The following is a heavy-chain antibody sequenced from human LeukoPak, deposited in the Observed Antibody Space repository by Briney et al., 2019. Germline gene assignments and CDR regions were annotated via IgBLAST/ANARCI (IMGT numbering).Heavy chain of an antibody. V-gene: IGHV3-7*03. CDR2: IKQDGSEK. Sequence: GGSLRLSCAASEFTFSGYWMSWVRQAPGKGLEWVANIKQDGSEKDYVDSVKGRFTISRDNAKNSLYLHMNSLRAEDTAVYYCARVPTYSHGPGWYFDLWGRGTLVTVSS. CDR3: ARVPTYSHGPGWYFDL. CDR1: EFTFSGYW. J-gene: IGHJ2*01. D-gene: IGHD5-18*01.